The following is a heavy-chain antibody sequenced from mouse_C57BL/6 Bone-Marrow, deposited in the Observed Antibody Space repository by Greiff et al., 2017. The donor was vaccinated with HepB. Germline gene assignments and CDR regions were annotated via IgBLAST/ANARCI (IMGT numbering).Heavy chain of an antibody. Sequence: EVKVVESGGGLVKPGGSLKLSCAASGFTFSDYGMHWVRQAPEKGLEWVAYISSGSSTIYYADTVKGRFTISRDNAKNTLFLQMTSLRSEDTAMYYCAKIYYDYDRYYYAMDYWGQGTSVTVSS. D-gene: IGHD2-4*01. CDR3: AKIYYDYDRYYYAMDY. CDR1: GFTFSDYG. V-gene: IGHV5-17*01. CDR2: ISSGSSTI. J-gene: IGHJ4*01.